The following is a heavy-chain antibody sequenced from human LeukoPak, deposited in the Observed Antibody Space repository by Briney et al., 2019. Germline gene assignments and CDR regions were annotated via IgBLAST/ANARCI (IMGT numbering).Heavy chain of an antibody. J-gene: IGHJ4*02. CDR3: ATTPRGYYDSSADY. CDR2: FDPEDGET. Sequence: ASVKVSCKVSGYTLTELSTHWVRQAPGKGLEWMGGFDPEDGETIYAQKFQGRVTMTEDTSTDTAYMELSSLRSEDTAVYYCATTPRGYYDSSADYWGQGTLVTVSS. D-gene: IGHD3-22*01. CDR1: GYTLTELS. V-gene: IGHV1-24*01.